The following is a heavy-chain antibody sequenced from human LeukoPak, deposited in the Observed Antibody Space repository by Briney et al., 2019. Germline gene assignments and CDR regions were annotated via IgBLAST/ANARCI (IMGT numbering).Heavy chain of an antibody. D-gene: IGHD3-10*01. V-gene: IGHV3-30*02. CDR2: IRYDGSNK. CDR3: AKDRITNDAFDI. CDR1: GFTFSSYS. J-gene: IGHJ3*02. Sequence: GGSLRLSCAASGFTFSSYSMHWVRQAPGKGLEWVAFIRYDGSNKYYADSVKGRFTISRDNSKNTLYLQMNSLRAEDTAVYYCAKDRITNDAFDIWGQGTMVTVSS.